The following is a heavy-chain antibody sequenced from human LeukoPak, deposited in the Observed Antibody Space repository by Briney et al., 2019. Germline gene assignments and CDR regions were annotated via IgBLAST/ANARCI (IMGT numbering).Heavy chain of an antibody. J-gene: IGHJ5*02. D-gene: IGHD2-15*01. V-gene: IGHV1-2*02. CDR3: ARVIGCSGGSCYRRGSWFDP. Sequence: ASVKVSCKASGYTFTGYYMHWVRQAPGQGLEWMGWINPNGGGTNYAQKFQGRVTMTRDTSISTAYMELSRLRSDDTPVYYCARVIGCSGGSCYRRGSWFDPWGQGTLVTVSS. CDR2: INPNGGGT. CDR1: GYTFTGYY.